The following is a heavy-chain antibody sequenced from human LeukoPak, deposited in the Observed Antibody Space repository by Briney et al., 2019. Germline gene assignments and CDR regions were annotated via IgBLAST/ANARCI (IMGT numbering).Heavy chain of an antibody. Sequence: GGSLRLSCAASGFTFSSYWMSWVRQAPGKGLEWVANIKEDGSERYYVDSVKGRFTISRDNAKNSLYLQMNSLRAEDTAVYYXXXXXXXTYYGSGSYVDFWGQGTLVTVSS. CDR2: IKEDGSER. CDR3: XXXXXXTYYGSGSYVDF. CDR1: GFTFSSYW. V-gene: IGHV3-7*01. J-gene: IGHJ4*02. D-gene: IGHD3-10*01.